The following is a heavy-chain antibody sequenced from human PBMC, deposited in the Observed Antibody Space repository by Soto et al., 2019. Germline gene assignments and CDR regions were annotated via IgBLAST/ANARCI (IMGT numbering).Heavy chain of an antibody. CDR2: ITGSGTTT. V-gene: IGHV3-23*01. D-gene: IGHD6-19*01. CDR1: GFTFSSYA. Sequence: EVQLLESGGGLVHPGGSLRLFCAASGFTFSSYAMTWVRQAPGKGLEWVSSITGSGTTTFYADSVKGRFTISRDNSKNTLYLQMSGLRAEGTAVYYCANDLSSGVLRNWFDPWGQGTLVTVSS. CDR3: ANDLSSGVLRNWFDP. J-gene: IGHJ5*02.